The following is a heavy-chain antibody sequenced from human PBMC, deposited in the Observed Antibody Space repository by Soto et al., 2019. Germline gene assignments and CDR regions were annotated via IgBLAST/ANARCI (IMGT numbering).Heavy chain of an antibody. CDR3: ATGCMVRGVIWCYFDY. V-gene: IGHV1-18*01. J-gene: IGHJ4*02. CDR2: ISAYNGNT. CDR1: GYTFTSYG. D-gene: IGHD3-10*01. Sequence: ASVKVSCKASGYTFTSYGISWVRQAPGQGLEWMGWISAYNGNTNYAQRLQGRVTMTTDTSTSTAYMELRSLRSDDTAVYYCATGCMVRGVIWCYFDYWGQGTLVTVSS.